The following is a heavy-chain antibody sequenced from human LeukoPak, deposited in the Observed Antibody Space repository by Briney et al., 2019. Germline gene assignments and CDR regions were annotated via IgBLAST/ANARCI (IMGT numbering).Heavy chain of an antibody. V-gene: IGHV1-18*01. CDR3: ARDIHSSGWYIGY. CDR2: ISAYNGNT. CDR1: GYTFTSYG. J-gene: IGHJ4*02. Sequence: GASVKVSCKASGYTFTSYGISWVRQAPGQGLEWMGWISAYNGNTNYAQKLQGRVTMTTDTSTSTAHMELRSLRSDDTAVYYCARDIHSSGWYIGYWGQGTLVTVSS. D-gene: IGHD6-19*01.